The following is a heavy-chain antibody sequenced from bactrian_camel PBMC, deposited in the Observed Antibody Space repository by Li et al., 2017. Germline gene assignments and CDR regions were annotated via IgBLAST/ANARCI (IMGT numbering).Heavy chain of an antibody. V-gene: IGHV3S1*01. CDR1: GITINDYC. CDR2: ISSGRVI. D-gene: IGHD5*01. Sequence: HVQLVESGGGSVRPGGSLRLSCTASGITINDYCMAWFRQAPGQEREGVAAISSGRVIIYSTSVKGRFTISEDNAKNTLSLQMNSLKPEDTAMYFCAQDTGYTGWGTPSLLQDNSRRWGQGTQVTVS. J-gene: IGHJ4*01. CDR3: AQDTGYTGWGTPSLLQDNSRR.